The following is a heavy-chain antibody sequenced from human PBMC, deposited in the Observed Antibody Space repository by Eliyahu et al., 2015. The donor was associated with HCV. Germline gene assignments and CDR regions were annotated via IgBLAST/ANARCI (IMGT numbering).Heavy chain of an antibody. CDR2: IYYSGST. J-gene: IGHJ4*02. CDR1: GGSISSSSYY. D-gene: IGHD2-15*01. V-gene: IGHV4-39*01. Sequence: QLQLQESGPGLVKPSETLSLTCTVSGGSISSSSYYWGWIRQPPGKGLEWIGSIYYSGSTYYNPSLKSRVTISVDTSKNQFSLKLSSVTAADTAVYYCARVSSELLLRLGPFDYWGQGTLVTVSS. CDR3: ARVSSELLLRLGPFDY.